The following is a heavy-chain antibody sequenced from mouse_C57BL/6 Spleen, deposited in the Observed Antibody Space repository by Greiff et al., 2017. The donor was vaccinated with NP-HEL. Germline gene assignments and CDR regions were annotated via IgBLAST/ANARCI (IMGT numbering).Heavy chain of an antibody. CDR2: IYPGSGST. CDR3: ARPLLLRYLSDWYFDV. D-gene: IGHD1-1*01. J-gene: IGHJ1*03. CDR1: GYTFTSYW. Sequence: QVQLQQPGAELVKPGASVKMSCKASGYTFTSYWITWVKQRPGQGLEWIGDIYPGSGSTNYNEKFKSKATLTVDTSSSTAYMQLSSLTSEDSAVYYCARPLLLRYLSDWYFDVWGTGTTVTVSS. V-gene: IGHV1-55*01.